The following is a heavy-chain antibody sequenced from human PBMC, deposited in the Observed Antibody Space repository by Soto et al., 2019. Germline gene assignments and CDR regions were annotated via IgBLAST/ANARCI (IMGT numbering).Heavy chain of an antibody. CDR3: AKEGSSSDHRWCYP. J-gene: IGHJ5*02. CDR1: GFTFSSHG. V-gene: IGHV3-30*18. CDR2: ISDYGSNK. Sequence: QVQLVESGGGVVQPGRSLRLSCAASGFTFSSHGMHWVRQAPGKGLEWVTLISDYGSNKYYADSVKGRFTISRNNSKNTLYLQMNSLRAEDTSVYYCAKEGSSSDHRWCYPWGQGTLVTVAS. D-gene: IGHD6-25*01.